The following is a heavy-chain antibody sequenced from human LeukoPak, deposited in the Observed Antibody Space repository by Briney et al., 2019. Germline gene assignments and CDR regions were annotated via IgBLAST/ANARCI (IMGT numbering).Heavy chain of an antibody. CDR2: IDPSDSYT. Sequence: GESLRISCKGSGYSFTSYWISWVRQMPGKGLEWMGRIDPSDSYTNYRPSFEGHVTISADKSISTAYLQWSSLKASDIATYYCARHYGAAGDFDYWGQGTLVTVSS. V-gene: IGHV5-10-1*01. J-gene: IGHJ4*02. D-gene: IGHD6-13*01. CDR3: ARHYGAAGDFDY. CDR1: GYSFTSYW.